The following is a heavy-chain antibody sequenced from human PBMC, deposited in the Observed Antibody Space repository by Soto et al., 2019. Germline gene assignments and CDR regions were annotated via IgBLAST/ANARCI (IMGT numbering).Heavy chain of an antibody. J-gene: IGHJ5*02. D-gene: IGHD3-10*01. V-gene: IGHV1-24*01. CDR3: ATTSRGPRWFDP. Sequence: ASVKVSCKVSGYTLTELSMHWVRQAPGKGLEWMGGFDPEDGETIYAQKFQGRVTMTEDTSTDTAYMELSSLRSEDTAVYYCATTSRGPRWFDPWGQGTLVTVSS. CDR1: GYTLTELS. CDR2: FDPEDGET.